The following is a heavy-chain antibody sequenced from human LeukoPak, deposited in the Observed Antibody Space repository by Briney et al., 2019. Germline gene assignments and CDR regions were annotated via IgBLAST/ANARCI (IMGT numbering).Heavy chain of an antibody. D-gene: IGHD3-22*01. J-gene: IGHJ1*01. CDR2: IYTSGST. CDR3: ARGRLFYYDSSGYYFPGYFQH. CDR1: GGSISSYY. Sequence: SETLSLTCTVSGGSISSYYWSWIRQPAGKGLEWIGRIYTSGSTNYNPSLKSRVTISVDTSKNQFSLKLSSVTAADTAVYYCARGRLFYYDSSGYYFPGYFQHWGQGTLVTVSS. V-gene: IGHV4-4*07.